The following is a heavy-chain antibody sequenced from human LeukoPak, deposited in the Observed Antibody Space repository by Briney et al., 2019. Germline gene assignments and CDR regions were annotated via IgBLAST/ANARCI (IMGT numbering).Heavy chain of an antibody. J-gene: IGHJ4*02. Sequence: PGGSLRLSCAASGFTFSSYGMHWVRQAPGKGLEWVAVMYYDGVSKYYADSVKGRFTISRDNSHNTLYLQMNSLRVEDTAVYYCARDYYCSGGSCLYFDHWGQGTLVTVSS. CDR2: MYYDGVSK. V-gene: IGHV3-33*01. D-gene: IGHD2-15*01. CDR3: ARDYYCSGGSCLYFDH. CDR1: GFTFSSYG.